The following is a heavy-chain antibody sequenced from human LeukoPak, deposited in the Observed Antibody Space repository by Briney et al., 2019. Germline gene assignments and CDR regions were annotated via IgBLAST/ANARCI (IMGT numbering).Heavy chain of an antibody. D-gene: IGHD4-17*01. CDR1: GGSISSYY. V-gene: IGHV4-59*01. CDR2: IYYSGST. CDR3: ARDKKGFVGDGDYESYFDY. Sequence: SETLSLTCTVSGGSISSYYWSWIRQPPGKGLEWIGYIYYSGSTNYNPSLKSRVTISVDTSKNQFSLKLSSVTAADTAVYYCARDKKGFVGDGDYESYFDYWGQGTLVTVSS. J-gene: IGHJ4*02.